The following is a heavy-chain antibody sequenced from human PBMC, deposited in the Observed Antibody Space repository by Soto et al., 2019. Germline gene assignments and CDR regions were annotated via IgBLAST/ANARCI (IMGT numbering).Heavy chain of an antibody. CDR1: GYSFTSYW. V-gene: IGHV5-10-1*01. D-gene: IGHD3-10*01. CDR3: ARGITMVRGVETNWFDP. Sequence: PGESLKISCKGSGYSFTSYWISWVRQMPGKGLEWMGRIDPSDSYTNYSPSFQGHVTISADKSISTAYLQWSSLKASDTAMYYCARGITMVRGVETNWFDPWGQGTLVTVSS. J-gene: IGHJ5*02. CDR2: IDPSDSYT.